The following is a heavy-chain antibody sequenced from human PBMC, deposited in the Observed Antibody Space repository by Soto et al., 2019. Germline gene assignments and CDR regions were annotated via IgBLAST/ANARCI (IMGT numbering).Heavy chain of an antibody. J-gene: IGHJ4*02. CDR1: GFNFADYA. CDR2: IGWTGGAI. CDR3: VKDIAPGEVPGYYFDN. Sequence: EVQLVESGGGLVQPGRSLRLACATSGFNFADYAMHWVRQAPGKGLEWVSGIGWTGGAIGDADSVTGRFIISRDNAKNSLYLQMNSLRPEDTALYYCVKDIAPGEVPGYYFDNWGQGTLVTVSS. D-gene: IGHD2-15*01. V-gene: IGHV3-9*01.